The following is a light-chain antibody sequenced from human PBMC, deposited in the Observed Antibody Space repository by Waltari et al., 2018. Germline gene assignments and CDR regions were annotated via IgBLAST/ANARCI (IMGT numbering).Light chain of an antibody. CDR2: QDN. Sequence: SYELTQPPSVSVSPGQTASITCSGDKLGDKYACWYQQKPCQSPVLVIYQDNKRPSGIPERFSGSKSGNTATLTISGAQALDEADYYCQAWDNTTPVFGTGTKVTVL. V-gene: IGLV3-1*01. CDR3: QAWDNTTPV. J-gene: IGLJ1*01. CDR1: KLGDKY.